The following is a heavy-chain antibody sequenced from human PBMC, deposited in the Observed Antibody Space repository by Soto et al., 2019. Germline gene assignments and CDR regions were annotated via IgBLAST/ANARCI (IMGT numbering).Heavy chain of an antibody. D-gene: IGHD6-6*01. CDR2: ISSSSSYI. CDR3: PRDRIAARQGNYYYYGMDV. Sequence: EVQLVESGGGLVKPGGSLRLSCAASGFTFSSYSMNWVRQAPGKGLEWVSSISSSSSYIYYADSVKGRFTMSRDNAKNSLYLQMNSLRAEDTAVYYCPRDRIAARQGNYYYYGMDVWGQGTTVTVSS. J-gene: IGHJ6*02. CDR1: GFTFSSYS. V-gene: IGHV3-21*01.